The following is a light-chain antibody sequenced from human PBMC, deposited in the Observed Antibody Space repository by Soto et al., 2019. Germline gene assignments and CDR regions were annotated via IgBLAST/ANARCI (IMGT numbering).Light chain of an antibody. Sequence: QSALTQPPSASGSPGQSVTISCTGTSSGVGGYNYVSWYQQYPGKAPKLMIYEVSKRPSGVPDRFSGSKSGNTASLTVSGLQAEDEADYYCSSYAGGNNPFVFGTGTKVTV. CDR3: SSYAGGNNPFV. CDR2: EVS. CDR1: SSGVGGYNY. V-gene: IGLV2-8*01. J-gene: IGLJ1*01.